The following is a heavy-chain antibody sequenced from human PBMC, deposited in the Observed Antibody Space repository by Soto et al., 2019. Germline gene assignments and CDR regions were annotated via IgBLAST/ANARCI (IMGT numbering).Heavy chain of an antibody. J-gene: IGHJ3*02. CDR2: IVVGSGNT. V-gene: IGHV1-58*02. CDR1: GFTFTSSA. CDR3: ATDYGDYDHAFDI. Sequence: ASVKVSCKASGFTFTSSAMQWVRQARGQRLEWIGWIVVGSGNTNYAQKFQERVTITRDMSTSTAYMELSSLRSEDTAVYYCATDYGDYDHAFDIWGQGTMVTVSS. D-gene: IGHD4-17*01.